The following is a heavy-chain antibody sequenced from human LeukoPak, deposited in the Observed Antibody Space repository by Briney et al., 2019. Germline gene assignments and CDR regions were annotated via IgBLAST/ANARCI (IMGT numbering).Heavy chain of an antibody. CDR1: GLTFSSNA. CDR3: AKQYLYDSSGHFHY. V-gene: IGHV3-23*01. J-gene: IGHJ4*02. D-gene: IGHD3-22*01. Sequence: GGSLRLSCAASGLTFSSNAMTWGRQAPGKGLEWVSTITVSGGYTYSADSVKGRFTISTASSKNTPFLRMTSLRAAPTAVYFCAKQYLYDSSGHFHYWGQGTLVTVSS. CDR2: ITVSGGYT.